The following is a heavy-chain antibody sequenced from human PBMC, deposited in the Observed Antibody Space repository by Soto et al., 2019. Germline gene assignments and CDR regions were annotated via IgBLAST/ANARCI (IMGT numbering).Heavy chain of an antibody. CDR3: ARDQWCGSDRWNAGDGVDY. Sequence: QVQLVQSGGEVKKPGASVKVSCKASGYTFGRSVISWVRQAPGQGFEWMGWISGYNGKTEYTQKVKGRVTMTTDTSTTTAHMELRILTSYDTAVYYCARDQWCGSDRWNAGDGVDYWSQGTLVSFSS. CDR2: ISGYNGKT. CDR1: GYTFGRSV. J-gene: IGHJ4*02. D-gene: IGHD2-21*02. V-gene: IGHV1-18*01.